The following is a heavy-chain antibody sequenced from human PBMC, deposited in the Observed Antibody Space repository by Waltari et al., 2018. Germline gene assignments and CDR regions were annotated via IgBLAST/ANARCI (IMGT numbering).Heavy chain of an antibody. V-gene: IGHV4-59*11. Sequence: QVQLQESGPGLVKPSETLSLTCTVSGGSISSHYWSWIRQPPGKGLEWIGYIYYSCSTNSNPPLNSRVTRSVDTSKNQFSLKRSSVTAADTAVYYLARLYSRGWYFDLWGRGTLVTVSS. CDR3: ARLYSRGWYFDL. CDR2: IYYSCST. J-gene: IGHJ2*01. CDR1: GGSISSHY. D-gene: IGHD6-13*01.